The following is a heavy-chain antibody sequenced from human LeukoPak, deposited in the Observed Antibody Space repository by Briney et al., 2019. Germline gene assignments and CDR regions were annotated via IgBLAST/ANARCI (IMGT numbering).Heavy chain of an antibody. CDR3: ALGKLLWFGEPLPSFDY. V-gene: IGHV1-18*01. CDR1: GYTFTSYG. J-gene: IGHJ4*02. D-gene: IGHD3-10*01. CDR2: ISAYNGNT. Sequence: ASVKVSCKASGYTFTSYGISWVRQAPGQGLEWMGWISAYNGNTNYAQKLQGRVTMTTDTSTSTAYMELRSLRSDDTAVYYCALGKLLWFGEPLPSFDYWGQGTLVTVSS.